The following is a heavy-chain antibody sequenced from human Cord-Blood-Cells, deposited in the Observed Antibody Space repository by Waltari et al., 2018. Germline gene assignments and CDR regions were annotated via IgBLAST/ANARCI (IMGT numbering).Heavy chain of an antibody. J-gene: IGHJ6*02. CDR2: IYYSGVT. D-gene: IGHD6-13*01. CDR3: ARARYSSSYYYYGMDV. CDR1: GGSISSSSYY. Sequence: QLQLQESGPGLVKPSETLSLTCTVSGGSISSSSYYWGWIRQPPGKGLEWIGSIYYSGVTYYNPSLKRRVTISVDTSKNQFSLKLSSVTAADTAVYYCARARYSSSYYYYGMDVWGQGTTVTVSS. V-gene: IGHV4-39*01.